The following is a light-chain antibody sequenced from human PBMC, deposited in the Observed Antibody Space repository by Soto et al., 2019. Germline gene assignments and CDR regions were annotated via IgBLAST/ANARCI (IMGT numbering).Light chain of an antibody. CDR2: EVS. CDR1: SRDVGGSNY. V-gene: IGLV2-14*01. Sequence: QSVLIQPASVSGSPGQSITISCTGTSRDVGGSNYVSWYQHHPHRAPKLLIYEVSYRPSGVSSRFSGSKSGNTASLTISGLQAEDKADYYCSSYTSSNTLEVFGVGTKVTVL. J-gene: IGLJ1*01. CDR3: SSYTSSNTLEV.